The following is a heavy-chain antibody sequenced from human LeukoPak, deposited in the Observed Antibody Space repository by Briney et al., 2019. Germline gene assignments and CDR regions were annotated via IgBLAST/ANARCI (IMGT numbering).Heavy chain of an antibody. J-gene: IGHJ6*03. V-gene: IGHV4-34*01. CDR2: INHSGST. D-gene: IGHD1-14*01. CDR3: ARSLPQNYYYYMDV. Sequence: SETLSLTCAVYGGSFSGYYWSWIRQPPGKGLEWIGEINHSGSTNYNPSLKSRVTISVDTSKNQFSLKLSSVTAADTAVYYCARSLPQNYYYYMDVWGKGTTVTVSS. CDR1: GGSFSGYY.